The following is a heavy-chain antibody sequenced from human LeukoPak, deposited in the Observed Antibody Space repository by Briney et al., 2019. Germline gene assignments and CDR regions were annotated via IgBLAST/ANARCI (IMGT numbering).Heavy chain of an antibody. D-gene: IGHD2-15*01. Sequence: PGGSLRLSCAASGFTVSSNYMSWVRQAPGKGLEWVSVIYSGGSTYYADSVKGRFTIPRDNSKNTLYLQMNSLRAEDTAVYYCARDKPDCSGGSCYGSYGMDVWGQGTTVTVSS. V-gene: IGHV3-53*01. CDR3: ARDKPDCSGGSCYGSYGMDV. CDR1: GFTVSSNY. J-gene: IGHJ6*02. CDR2: IYSGGST.